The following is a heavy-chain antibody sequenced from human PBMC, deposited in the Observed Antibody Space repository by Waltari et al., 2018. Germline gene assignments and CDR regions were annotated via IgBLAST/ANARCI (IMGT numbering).Heavy chain of an antibody. CDR3: AKALWSYYYMDV. D-gene: IGHD2-21*01. CDR2: ISWNSGSI. CDR1: GFTFDDYA. J-gene: IGHJ6*03. V-gene: IGHV3-9*01. Sequence: EVQLVESGGGLVQPGRSLRLSCAASGFTFDDYAMHWVRQAPGKGLEWVSGISWNSGSIGYADSVKGRFTISRDNAKNSLYLQMNSLRAEDTALYYCAKALWSYYYMDVWGKGTTVTVSS.